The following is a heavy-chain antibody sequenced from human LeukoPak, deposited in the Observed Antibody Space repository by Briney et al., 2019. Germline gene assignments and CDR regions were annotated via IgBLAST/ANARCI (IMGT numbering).Heavy chain of an antibody. CDR2: FDPEDGET. V-gene: IGHV1-24*01. J-gene: IGHJ6*03. D-gene: IGHD2-2*01. Sequence: ASVKVSCKVSGYTLTELSMHWVRQAPGKGLEWMGGFDPEDGETIYAQKFQGRVTMTEDTSTDTAYMKLSSLRSEDTAVYYCATGNCSSTSCYRSYYYMDVWGKGTTVTVSS. CDR3: ATGNCSSTSCYRSYYYMDV. CDR1: GYTLTELS.